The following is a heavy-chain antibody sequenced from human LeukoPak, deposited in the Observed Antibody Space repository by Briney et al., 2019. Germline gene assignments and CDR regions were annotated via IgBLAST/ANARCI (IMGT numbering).Heavy chain of an antibody. D-gene: IGHD3-22*01. CDR1: GGTFSSYA. Sequence: SVKVSCKASGGTFSSYAISWVRQAPGQGLEWMGRIIPIFGTANYAQKFQGRVTITTDESTSTAYMELSSLRSEDTAVYYCAKDSIGYYKPFDYWGQGSLVTVSS. CDR2: IIPIFGTA. J-gene: IGHJ4*02. CDR3: AKDSIGYYKPFDY. V-gene: IGHV1-69*05.